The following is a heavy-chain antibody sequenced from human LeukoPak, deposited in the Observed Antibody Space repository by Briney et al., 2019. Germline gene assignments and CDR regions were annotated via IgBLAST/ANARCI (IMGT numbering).Heavy chain of an antibody. CDR3: ASTPVPVLRYFDWLLFFDY. CDR1: GGSISSYY. D-gene: IGHD3-9*01. CDR2: IYYSGST. Sequence: SETLSLTYTVSGGSISSYYWSWIRQPPGKGLEWIGYIYYSGSTNYNPSLKSRVTISVDTSKNQFSLKLSSVTAADTAVYYCASTPVPVLRYFDWLLFFDYWGQGTLVTVSS. V-gene: IGHV4-59*08. J-gene: IGHJ4*02.